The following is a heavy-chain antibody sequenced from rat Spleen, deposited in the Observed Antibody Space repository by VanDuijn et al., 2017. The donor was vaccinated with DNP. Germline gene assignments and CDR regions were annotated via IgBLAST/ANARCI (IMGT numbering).Heavy chain of an antibody. CDR3: ARHEVLYSGFPDYFDY. V-gene: IGHV5-29*01. Sequence: EVQLVESGGGLVQPGRSLKLSCAASGFTFTNYAMAWVRQAPEKGLEWVATINYDGSRTYYRDSVKGRFTISRDNAKSTQFLQVDSMRSNDTATYYCARHEVLYSGFPDYFDYWGRGVMVTVSS. CDR2: INYDGSRT. J-gene: IGHJ2*01. CDR1: GFTFTNYA. D-gene: IGHD1-6*01.